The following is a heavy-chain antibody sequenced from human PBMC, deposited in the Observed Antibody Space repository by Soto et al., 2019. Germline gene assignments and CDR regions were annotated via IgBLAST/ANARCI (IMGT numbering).Heavy chain of an antibody. J-gene: IGHJ6*02. Sequence: GALVKVSCKASGYTFTTYYMHWVRQAPGQGLEWMGIINPSGGTTGFAQKFQGRVTMTRDTSTSTVYMELSSLRPEDTAVYYCARDVLGGYYGMDVWGQGTTVTV. V-gene: IGHV1-46*01. D-gene: IGHD3-16*01. CDR3: ARDVLGGYYGMDV. CDR2: INPSGGTT. CDR1: GYTFTTYY.